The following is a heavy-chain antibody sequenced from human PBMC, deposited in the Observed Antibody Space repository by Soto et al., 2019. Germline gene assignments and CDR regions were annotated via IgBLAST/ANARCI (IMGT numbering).Heavy chain of an antibody. CDR2: ISTDSSYI. Sequence: NPVGSLRLSCASSVFTFGGRTMNCVRHSPGKWLEWVSSISTDSSYIYYADSVKGRFTISRDNAKNSLYLQMNSLRAEDTAVYYCARGHCSRTSCYTGGYYYYGMEFWGQGTTVNVSS. CDR1: VFTFGGRT. D-gene: IGHD2-2*02. V-gene: IGHV3-21*06. J-gene: IGHJ6*01. CDR3: ARGHCSRTSCYTGGYYYYGMEF.